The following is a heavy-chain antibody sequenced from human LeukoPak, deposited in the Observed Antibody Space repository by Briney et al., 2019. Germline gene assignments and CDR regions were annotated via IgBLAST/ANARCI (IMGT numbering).Heavy chain of an antibody. Sequence: SETLSLTCAVSGYSISSGYYWGRIRQPPGKGLEWIGSIYHSGSTYYNPSLKSRVTISVDTSKNQFSLKLSSVTAADTAVYYCARVDDKLLWFGELPTWGQGTLVTVSS. J-gene: IGHJ5*02. CDR1: GYSISSGYY. CDR2: IYHSGST. CDR3: ARVDDKLLWFGELPT. D-gene: IGHD3-10*01. V-gene: IGHV4-38-2*01.